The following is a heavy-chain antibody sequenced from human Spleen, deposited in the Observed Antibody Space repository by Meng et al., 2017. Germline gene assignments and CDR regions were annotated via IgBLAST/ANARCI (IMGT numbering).Heavy chain of an antibody. J-gene: IGHJ4*02. V-gene: IGHV1-18*01. CDR1: GYTFTTYG. Sequence: QVQVVQSGAEVKEPGASVKVSCKASGYTFTTYGISWVRQAPGQGLEWMGWISAYNGDTNYAQKVQGRVTMTRDTSTSTAYMDLTNLRSDDTAVYYCGREKSPGHFDYWGQGTLVTVSS. CDR2: ISAYNGDT. CDR3: GREKSPGHFDY.